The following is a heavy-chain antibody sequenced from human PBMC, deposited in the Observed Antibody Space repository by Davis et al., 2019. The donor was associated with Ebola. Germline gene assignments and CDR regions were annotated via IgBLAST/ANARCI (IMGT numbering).Heavy chain of an antibody. J-gene: IGHJ4*02. Sequence: GESLKISCEASGFSFNRYGMHWVRQAPGKGLEWVAFIEAYGTYSQFAESVKGRFTVSKDNSKNTLYLQMNDLRLEDTAAYYCTNLDWGDGLDYWGQGTLVTVSS. CDR3: TNLDWGDGLDY. CDR1: GFSFNRYG. V-gene: IGHV3-30*02. D-gene: IGHD3-9*01. CDR2: IEAYGTYS.